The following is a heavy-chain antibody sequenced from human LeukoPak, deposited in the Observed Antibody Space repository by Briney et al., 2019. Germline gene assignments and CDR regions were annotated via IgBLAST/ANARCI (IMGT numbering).Heavy chain of an antibody. CDR3: ARDLQPFFTIFGVVITYNWFDP. J-gene: IGHJ5*02. Sequence: ASVKVSCKASGGTFSSYAISWVRQAPGQGLEWMGWINTNTGNPTYAQGFTGRFVFSLDTSVSTAYLQISSLKAEDTAVYYCARDLQPFFTIFGVVITYNWFDPWGQGTLVTVSS. CDR2: INTNTGNP. D-gene: IGHD3-3*01. V-gene: IGHV7-4-1*02. CDR1: GGTFSSYA.